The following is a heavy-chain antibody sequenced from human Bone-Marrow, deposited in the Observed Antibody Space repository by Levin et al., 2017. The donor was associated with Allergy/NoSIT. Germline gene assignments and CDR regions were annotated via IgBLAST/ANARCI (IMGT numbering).Heavy chain of an antibody. CDR1: GGSFSGYY. Sequence: GSLRLSCAVYGGSFSGYYWSWIRQPPGKGLEWIGEINHSGSTNYNPSLKSRVTISVDTSKNQFSLKLSSVTAADTAVYYCARGRGYSGYHRAAFDIWGQGTMVTVSS. CDR2: INHSGST. D-gene: IGHD5-12*01. J-gene: IGHJ3*02. V-gene: IGHV4-34*01. CDR3: ARGRGYSGYHRAAFDI.